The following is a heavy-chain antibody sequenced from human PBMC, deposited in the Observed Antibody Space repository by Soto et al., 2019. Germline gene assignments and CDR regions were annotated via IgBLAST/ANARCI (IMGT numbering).Heavy chain of an antibody. D-gene: IGHD3-22*01. CDR2: LIPIFGTA. J-gene: IGHJ3*02. V-gene: IGHV1-69*01. CDR1: GGTFSSYA. Sequence: QVQLVQSGAEVKKPGSSVNVSCKASGGTFSSYAISWVRQAPGQGLEWMVGLIPIFGTANYAQKFQGRVTITADESTSTAYMEMSSLKSEDTAVYYCARDLNYYDSSGYYAGSAFDIWGQGTMVTVSS. CDR3: ARDLNYYDSSGYYAGSAFDI.